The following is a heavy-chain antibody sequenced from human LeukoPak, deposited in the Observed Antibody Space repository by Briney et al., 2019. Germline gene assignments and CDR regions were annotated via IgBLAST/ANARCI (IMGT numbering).Heavy chain of an antibody. CDR3: ASLRLGYCSGGSCAKGFDY. CDR1: GDSISNYY. CDR2: IYYSGST. V-gene: IGHV4-59*08. D-gene: IGHD2-15*01. J-gene: IGHJ4*02. Sequence: SETLSLTCNVSGDSISNYYWSWIRQPPGKGLEWIGYIYYSGSTNYNPSLKSRVTISVDTSKNQFSLKLSSVTAADTAVYYCASLRLGYCSGGSCAKGFDYWGQGTLVTVSS.